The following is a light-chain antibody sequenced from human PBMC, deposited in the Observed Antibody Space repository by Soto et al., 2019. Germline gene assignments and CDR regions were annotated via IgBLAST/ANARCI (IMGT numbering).Light chain of an antibody. CDR2: GAT. CDR1: QSVSSN. V-gene: IGKV3-15*01. CDR3: QHYYNWPRT. Sequence: EIVMTQSPATLSVSPGERATISCRASQSVSSNLAWYQQKPGQAPRLLIYGATARATGIPARFSGSGSGTEFTLTISSLQSEDFAVYYCQHYYNWPRTFGPGTKVDIK. J-gene: IGKJ3*01.